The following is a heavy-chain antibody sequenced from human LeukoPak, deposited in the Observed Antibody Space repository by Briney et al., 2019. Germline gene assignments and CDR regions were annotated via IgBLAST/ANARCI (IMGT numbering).Heavy chain of an antibody. CDR2: IYPGDSDT. Sequence: GASLQISCEGSASSFTSYWIGWGRQLPGKGLEWMGIIYPGDSDTRYSPSFQGQVTISADKSISTAYLQWSSLKASDTAMYYCARIEQWLVPDDYWGQGTLVTVSS. CDR3: ARIEQWLVPDDY. CDR1: ASSFTSYW. J-gene: IGHJ4*02. D-gene: IGHD6-19*01. V-gene: IGHV5-51*01.